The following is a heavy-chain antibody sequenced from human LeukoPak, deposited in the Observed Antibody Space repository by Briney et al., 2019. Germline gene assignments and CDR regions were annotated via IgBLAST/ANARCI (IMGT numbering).Heavy chain of an antibody. J-gene: IGHJ4*02. Sequence: ASVKVSCKASGYTFISHYMHWVRQAPGQGLEWMGIIDPGGGSTSYAQKFQGRVTMTRDTSTSTVYMELSSLRSEDTAVYYCASDGYSSGWYVLDYWGQGTLVTVSS. CDR1: GYTFISHY. V-gene: IGHV1-46*01. CDR3: ASDGYSSGWYVLDY. CDR2: IDPGGGST. D-gene: IGHD6-19*01.